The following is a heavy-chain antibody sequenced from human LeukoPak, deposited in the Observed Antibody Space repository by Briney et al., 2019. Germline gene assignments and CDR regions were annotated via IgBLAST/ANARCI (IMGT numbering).Heavy chain of an antibody. V-gene: IGHV3-48*03. CDR1: GFTFSTYE. Sequence: GGPLRLSCAASGFTFSTYEMNWVRQAPGKGLEWVSYISSSGTVIYYADSVKGRFTISRDNAKKSLYLQMNSPRAEDTAVYYCAREPTIPYFDYWGQGTLVTVPS. CDR2: ISSSGTVI. J-gene: IGHJ4*02. CDR3: AREPTIPYFDY. D-gene: IGHD4/OR15-4a*01.